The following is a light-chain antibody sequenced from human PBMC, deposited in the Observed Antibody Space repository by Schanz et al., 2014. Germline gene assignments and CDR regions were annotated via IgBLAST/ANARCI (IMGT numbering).Light chain of an antibody. V-gene: IGLV2-14*01. CDR3: SSYTAITTAVV. J-gene: IGLJ2*01. CDR2: DVN. Sequence: QSALTQPASVSGSPGQSITISCTGTSSDVGGYNYVSWYQQHPGKAPKLMIYDVNNRPSGVSNRFSGSKSGYTASLTISGLQVEDGADYYCSSYTAITTAVVFGGGTKLTVL. CDR1: SSDVGGYNY.